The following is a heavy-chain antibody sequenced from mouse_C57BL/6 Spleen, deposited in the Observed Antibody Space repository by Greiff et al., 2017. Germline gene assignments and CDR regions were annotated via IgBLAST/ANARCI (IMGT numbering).Heavy chain of an antibody. J-gene: IGHJ1*03. CDR3: ARSLYYYGSSPRWYFDV. V-gene: IGHV1-54*01. CDR1: GYAFTNYL. Sequence: QVQLQQSGAELVRPGTSVKVSCKASGYAFTNYLIEWVKQRPGQGLEWIGVINPGSGGTNYNEKFKGKATLTADKSSSNAYMQLSSLTSEDSAVYFCARSLYYYGSSPRWYFDVWGTGTTVTVSS. CDR2: INPGSGGT. D-gene: IGHD1-1*01.